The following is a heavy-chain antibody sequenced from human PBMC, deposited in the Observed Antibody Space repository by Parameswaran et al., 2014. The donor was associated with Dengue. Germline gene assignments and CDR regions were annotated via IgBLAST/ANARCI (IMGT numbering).Heavy chain of an antibody. CDR3: ARDPAEYSGYAEDGNWFDP. D-gene: IGHD5-12*01. Sequence: VRQMPGKGLEWVSYISSSGSTIYYADSVKGRFTISRDNAKNSLYLQMNSLRAEDTAVYYCARDPAEYSGYAEDGNWFDPWGQGTLVTVSS. CDR2: ISSSGSTI. J-gene: IGHJ5*02. V-gene: IGHV3-48*03.